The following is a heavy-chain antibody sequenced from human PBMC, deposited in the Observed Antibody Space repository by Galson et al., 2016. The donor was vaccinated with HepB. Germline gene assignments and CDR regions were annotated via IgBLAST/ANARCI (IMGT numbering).Heavy chain of an antibody. J-gene: IGHJ4*02. CDR3: ARDDYDNNVYPL. CDR2: ITRSGDAT. Sequence: SLRLSCAASGFSFSSTGMSWVRRAPGRGLEWVSAITRSGDATHYADFARGRFTISRDNAKNSLYLQLNGLRDEDTAVYYCARDDYDNNVYPLWGQGTLVTVSS. D-gene: IGHD3-22*01. CDR1: GFSFSSTG. V-gene: IGHV3-23*01.